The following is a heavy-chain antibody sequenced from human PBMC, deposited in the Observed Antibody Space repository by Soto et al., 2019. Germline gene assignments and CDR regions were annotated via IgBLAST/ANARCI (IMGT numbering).Heavy chain of an antibody. CDR1: GGSVSSGSYY. Sequence: SETLSLTCTVSGGSVSSGSYYGIWIRQPPGKVLEWIGYIHYSGSTNHNPSLKSRVTVSVDTSKNQFSLKLSSVTAADAAVYYCARAGHGDYYYYGMDVWGQGTTVTVSS. D-gene: IGHD4-17*01. CDR2: IHYSGST. V-gene: IGHV4-61*01. CDR3: ARAGHGDYYYYGMDV. J-gene: IGHJ6*02.